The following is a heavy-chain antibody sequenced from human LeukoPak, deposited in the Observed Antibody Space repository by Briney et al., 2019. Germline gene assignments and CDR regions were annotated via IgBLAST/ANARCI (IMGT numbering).Heavy chain of an antibody. J-gene: IGHJ4*02. V-gene: IGHV1-18*01. CDR3: ARVVEARYYDSSGLFDY. D-gene: IGHD3-22*01. CDR1: GYTFTSYG. CDR2: ISAYNGNT. Sequence: ASVKMSCKASGYTFTSYGISWVRQAPGQGLEWMGWISAYNGNTNYAQKLQGRVTMTTDTSTSTAYMELRSLRSDDTAVYYCARVVEARYYDSSGLFDYWGQGTLVTVSS.